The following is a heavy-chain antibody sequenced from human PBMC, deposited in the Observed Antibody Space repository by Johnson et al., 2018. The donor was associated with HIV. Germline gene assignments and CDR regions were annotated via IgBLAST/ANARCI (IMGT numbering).Heavy chain of an antibody. V-gene: IGHV3-53*01. CDR3: ARDTAMVHDAFDI. CDR2: IYSGGST. D-gene: IGHD5-18*01. Sequence: VRLVESGGGLIQPGGSLRLSCAASGFTVSSNYMSWVRQDPGKGLEWVSVIYSGGSTYYADPVKGRFTISRDNSKNTLYLQMNSLRAEDTAVYYCARDTAMVHDAFDIWGQGTMVTVSS. CDR1: GFTVSSNY. J-gene: IGHJ3*02.